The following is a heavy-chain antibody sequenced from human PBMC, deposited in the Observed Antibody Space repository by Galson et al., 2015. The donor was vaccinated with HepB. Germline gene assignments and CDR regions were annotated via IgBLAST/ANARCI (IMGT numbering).Heavy chain of an antibody. Sequence: SVKVSCKASGGTFSNYAIIWVRQAPGQGLEWMGRIIPILDIANYAQKFQGRVTITADKSTSTTYMKLSSLRSEDTAVYYCVKDPRRRYYYDSSGYRGYFQHWGQGTLVTVSS. CDR3: VKDPRRRYYYDSSGYRGYFQH. CDR2: IIPILDIA. CDR1: GGTFSNYA. D-gene: IGHD3-22*01. J-gene: IGHJ1*01. V-gene: IGHV1-69*04.